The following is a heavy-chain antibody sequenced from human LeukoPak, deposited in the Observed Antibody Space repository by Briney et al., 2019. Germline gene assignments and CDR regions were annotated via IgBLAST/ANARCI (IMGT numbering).Heavy chain of an antibody. CDR3: ARAEWWDHALVDY. V-gene: IGHV4-59*01. J-gene: IGHJ4*02. Sequence: PSETLSLTCTVSGGSISSYYWSRIRQPPGKGLEWIGYIYYSGSTNYNPSLKSRVTISVDTSKNQFSLKLSSVTAADTAVYYCARAEWWDHALVDYWGQGTLVTVSS. CDR2: IYYSGST. CDR1: GGSISSYY. D-gene: IGHD2-8*01.